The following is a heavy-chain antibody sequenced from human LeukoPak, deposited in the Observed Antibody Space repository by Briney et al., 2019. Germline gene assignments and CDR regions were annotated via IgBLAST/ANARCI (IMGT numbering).Heavy chain of an antibody. CDR3: AKDREDFWSGWLGAFDI. CDR1: GFTFSSYG. V-gene: IGHV3-30*18. Sequence: GGSLRLSCAASGFTFSSYGMHWVRQAPGKGLEWVAVIPYDGSNKYYADSVKGRFTISRDNSKNTLYLQMNSLRAEDTAVYYCAKDREDFWSGWLGAFDIWGQGTMVTVSS. CDR2: IPYDGSNK. D-gene: IGHD3-3*01. J-gene: IGHJ3*02.